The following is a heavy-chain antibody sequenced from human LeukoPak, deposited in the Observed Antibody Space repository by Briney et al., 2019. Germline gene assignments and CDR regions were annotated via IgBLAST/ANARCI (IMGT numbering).Heavy chain of an antibody. D-gene: IGHD3-22*01. V-gene: IGHV3-7*01. Sequence: GGSLRLSCAASGFTFSSYWMSWVRQAPGKGLEWVANIKQDGSEKYYVDSVKGRFTISRDNAKNSLYLQMNSLRAEDTAVYYCARLIDYYDSSGYLKDYWGQGTLVTVSS. CDR1: GFTFSSYW. CDR2: IKQDGSEK. CDR3: ARLIDYYDSSGYLKDY. J-gene: IGHJ4*02.